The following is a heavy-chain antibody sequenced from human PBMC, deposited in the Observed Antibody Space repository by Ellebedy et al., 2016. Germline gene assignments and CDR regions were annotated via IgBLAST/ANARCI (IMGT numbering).Heavy chain of an antibody. CDR1: GITITEHY. J-gene: IGHJ4*02. CDR2: IYSDGSR. CDR3: ARDPPSINTGTWG. V-gene: IGHV3-66*01. D-gene: IGHD7-27*01. Sequence: GGSLRLXXAASGITITEHYMSWVRQAPGKGLQWVSLIYSDGSRHYADSVKGRFTISRDSSKNTLYLQMDSLRVDDTAVYYCARDPPSINTGTWGWGQGTLVTVSS.